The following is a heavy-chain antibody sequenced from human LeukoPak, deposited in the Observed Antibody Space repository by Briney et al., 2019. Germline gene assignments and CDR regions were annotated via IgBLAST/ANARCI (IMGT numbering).Heavy chain of an antibody. D-gene: IGHD6-6*01. J-gene: IGHJ4*02. CDR2: IYYSGST. CDR3: VRAYSKSSPFDY. V-gene: IGHV4-59*08. CDR1: GGSISSYY. Sequence: SETLSLTCTVSGGSISSYYWSWIRQPPGKGLEWIGYIYYSGSTNYNPSLKSRVTISVDTSKNQFSLKLSSVTAADTAVYYCVRAYSKSSPFDYWSQGTQVTVSS.